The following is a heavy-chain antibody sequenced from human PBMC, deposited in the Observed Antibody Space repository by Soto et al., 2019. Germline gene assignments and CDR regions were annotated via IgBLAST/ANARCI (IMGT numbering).Heavy chain of an antibody. CDR1: GGTFSSYT. J-gene: IGHJ4*02. Sequence: QVQLVQSGAEVKKPGSSVKVSCKASGGTFSSYTISWVRQAPGQGLEWMGRIIPILGIANYAQKLQGRVTITADKSTSTAYMELSSRRSEATAVYYCARDEGYRSSQYYFDYWGQGTLVTVSS. V-gene: IGHV1-69*08. D-gene: IGHD6-13*01. CDR3: ARDEGYRSSQYYFDY. CDR2: IIPILGIA.